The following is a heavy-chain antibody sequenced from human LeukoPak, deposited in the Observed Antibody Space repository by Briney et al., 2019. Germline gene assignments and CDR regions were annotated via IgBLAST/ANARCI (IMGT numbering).Heavy chain of an antibody. Sequence: SETLSLTCAVYGGSFSGYYWSWIRQPPGKGLEWIGEINHSGSTNYNPSLKSRVTISVDTSKNQFSLKLSSVTAADTAVYYCARYQAPLLWFEGLPNYFDYWGQGTLVTVSS. V-gene: IGHV4-34*01. CDR2: INHSGST. CDR3: ARYQAPLLWFEGLPNYFDY. CDR1: GGSFSGYY. D-gene: IGHD3-10*01. J-gene: IGHJ4*02.